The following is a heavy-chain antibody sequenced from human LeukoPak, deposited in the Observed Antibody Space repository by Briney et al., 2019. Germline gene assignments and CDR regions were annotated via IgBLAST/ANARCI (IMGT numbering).Heavy chain of an antibody. Sequence: SETLSLTCTVSGGSISSYYWSWIRQPPGKGLEWIGYIYYSGSTNYNPSLKSRVTISVDTSKNQFSLKLSSVTAADTAVYYCARVVVTAIFAFDIWGQGTMVTVSS. CDR1: GGSISSYY. CDR3: ARVVVTAIFAFDI. D-gene: IGHD2-21*02. J-gene: IGHJ3*02. V-gene: IGHV4-59*01. CDR2: IYYSGST.